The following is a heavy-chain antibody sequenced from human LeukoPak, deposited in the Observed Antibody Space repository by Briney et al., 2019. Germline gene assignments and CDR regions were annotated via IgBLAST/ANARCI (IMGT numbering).Heavy chain of an antibody. Sequence: TGGSLRLSCAASGFTFSSYSMNWVRQAPGKGLEWVSSISSSSSYIYYADSVKGRFTISRDNAKDPLYLQMNSLRAEDTAVYYCARGLYGDLRPFDYWGQGTLVTVSS. V-gene: IGHV3-21*01. J-gene: IGHJ4*02. CDR1: GFTFSSYS. CDR2: ISSSSSYI. D-gene: IGHD4-17*01. CDR3: ARGLYGDLRPFDY.